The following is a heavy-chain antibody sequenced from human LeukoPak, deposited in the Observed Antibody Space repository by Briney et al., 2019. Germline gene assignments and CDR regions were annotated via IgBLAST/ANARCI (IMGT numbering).Heavy chain of an antibody. D-gene: IGHD2-2*01. Sequence: GRSLRLSCAASGFTFSSYDMHWVRQAPGKGLEWVAVIWYDGSNKYYADSVKGRFTISRDNSKNTLYLQMNSLRAEDTAVYYCARDTVPAATHYYYGMDVWGQGTTVTVSS. J-gene: IGHJ6*02. V-gene: IGHV3-33*01. CDR3: ARDTVPAATHYYYGMDV. CDR1: GFTFSSYD. CDR2: IWYDGSNK.